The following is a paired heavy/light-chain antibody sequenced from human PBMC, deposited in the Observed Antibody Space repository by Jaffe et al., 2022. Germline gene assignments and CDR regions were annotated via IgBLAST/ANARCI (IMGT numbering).Heavy chain of an antibody. J-gene: IGHJ4*02. CDR1: GGSISSTNW. V-gene: IGHV4-4*02. CDR3: ARKKRYFHESSGHEFEDY. Sequence: QVQLQESGPGLVKPSGTLSLTCAVSGGSISSTNWWSWIRQPPGKGLEWIGEIYHSGGTNYNPSLKSRVTVSVDKSKNQFSLKLRSVTAADTAVYYCARKKRYFHESSGHEFEDYWGQGTLVTVSS. CDR2: IYHSGGT. D-gene: IGHD3-22*01.
Light chain of an antibody. J-gene: IGKJ4*01. CDR1: QGISNY. Sequence: DIQMTQSPSSLSASVGDRVTITCRASQGISNYLAWFQQKPGKAPKSLIYAASSLQSEVPSKFSGSGSGTDFTLTISSLQPEDFATYYCQQYNSYPRTFGGGTKVEIK. V-gene: IGKV1-16*02. CDR3: QQYNSYPRT. CDR2: AAS.